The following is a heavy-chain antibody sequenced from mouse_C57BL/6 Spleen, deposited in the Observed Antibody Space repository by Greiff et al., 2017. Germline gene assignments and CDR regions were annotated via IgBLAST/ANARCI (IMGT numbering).Heavy chain of an antibody. D-gene: IGHD1-1*01. J-gene: IGHJ3*01. Sequence: VQLQQSVAELVRPGASVTLSCTASGFNIQNTYMHWVKQRPEQGLEWIGRIYPATGNTKYAPKFQGKATITADTSSNTAYLQLSSLTSEDTAIYYCASYYGISTLAYWGQGTLVTVSA. CDR1: GFNIQNTY. V-gene: IGHV14-3*01. CDR2: IYPATGNT. CDR3: ASYYGISTLAY.